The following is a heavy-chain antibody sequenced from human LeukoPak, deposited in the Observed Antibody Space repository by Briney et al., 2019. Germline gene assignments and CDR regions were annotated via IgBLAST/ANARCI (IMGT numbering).Heavy chain of an antibody. CDR1: GFTFSSYW. D-gene: IGHD6-13*01. J-gene: IGHJ4*02. CDR2: IKQDGSEK. V-gene: IGHV3-7*04. CDR3: AWGYSSSWYPRLDY. Sequence: GGSLRLSCAASGFTFSSYWMSWVRQAPGKGLEWVANIKQDGSEKYYVDSVKGRFTISRDNAKNSLYLQMNSLRAEDTAVYYCAWGYSSSWYPRLDYGGQGPLVTVSS.